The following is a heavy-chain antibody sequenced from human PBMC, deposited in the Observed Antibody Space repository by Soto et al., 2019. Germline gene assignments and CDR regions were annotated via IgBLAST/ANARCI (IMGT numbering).Heavy chain of an antibody. CDR3: AKNGLRDSPSAIAR. J-gene: IGHJ4*02. CDR2: ISGSGRKT. D-gene: IGHD2-21*01. V-gene: IGHV3-23*01. Sequence: GGVRKNPGKGLDWVSGISGSGRKTYYADSVKGRFTVSRDNSKNTVFLQMNSLRAEDTAVYYCAKNGLRDSPSAIARRGKGTMVPV.